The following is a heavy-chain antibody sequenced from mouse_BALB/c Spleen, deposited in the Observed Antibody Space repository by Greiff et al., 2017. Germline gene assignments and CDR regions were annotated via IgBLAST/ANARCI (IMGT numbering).Heavy chain of an antibody. Sequence: VKLQESGAELARPGASVKLSCKASGYTFTSYYMYWVKQRPGQGLEWIGGINPSNGGTNFNEKFKSKATLTVDKSSSTAYMQLSSLTSEDSAVYYCTRPIYYDYGFAYWGQGTLVTVSA. D-gene: IGHD2-4*01. V-gene: IGHV1S16*01. J-gene: IGHJ3*01. CDR1: GYTFTSYY. CDR2: INPSNGGT. CDR3: TRPIYYDYGFAY.